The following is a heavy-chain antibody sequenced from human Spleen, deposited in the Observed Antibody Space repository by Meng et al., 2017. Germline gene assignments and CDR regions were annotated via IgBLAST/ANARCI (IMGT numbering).Heavy chain of an antibody. J-gene: IGHJ5*02. D-gene: IGHD3-16*01. CDR1: DGSFTNSY. V-gene: IGHV4-34*01. CDR3: ARITTRWFDP. Sequence: VQLHQWGSGLLKYPETLSLTYAVYDGSFTNSYWTWIRQPPGKGLEWIGEINRAGYTFYNPSLNSRVTMSVDTSKNHFSLRLSSVTVADTAVYYCARITTRWFDPWGQGTLVTVSS. CDR2: INRAGYT.